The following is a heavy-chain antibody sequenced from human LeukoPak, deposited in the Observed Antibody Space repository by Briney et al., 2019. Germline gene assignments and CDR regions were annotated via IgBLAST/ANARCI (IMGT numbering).Heavy chain of an antibody. CDR2: ISSSSSAI. D-gene: IGHD7-27*01. V-gene: IGHV3-48*01. CDR1: GFSFSSYS. CDR3: GTGDPRFDY. J-gene: IGHJ4*02. Sequence: GGSLRLSCAASGFSFSSYSMNWVRQAPGKGLEWVSYISSSSSAIYYTDSVKGRFTISRDNAKNSVYLQMNSLGAEDTAVYYCGTGDPRFDYWGQGILVTVSS.